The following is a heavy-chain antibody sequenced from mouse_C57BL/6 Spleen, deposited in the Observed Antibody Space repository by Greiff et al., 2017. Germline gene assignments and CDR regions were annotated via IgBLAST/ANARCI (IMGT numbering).Heavy chain of an antibody. J-gene: IGHJ3*01. CDR3: ARKRGGGTAWFAY. D-gene: IGHD1-1*02. CDR1: GYTFTDYE. CDR2: IDPETGGT. Sequence: VQLQQSGAELVRPGASVTLSCKASGYTFTDYEMHWVKQTPVHGLEWIGAIDPETGGTAYNQKFKGKATLTVNKSSSTAYMELRSLTSEDSAVYYCARKRGGGTAWFAYWGQGTLVTVSA. V-gene: IGHV1-15*01.